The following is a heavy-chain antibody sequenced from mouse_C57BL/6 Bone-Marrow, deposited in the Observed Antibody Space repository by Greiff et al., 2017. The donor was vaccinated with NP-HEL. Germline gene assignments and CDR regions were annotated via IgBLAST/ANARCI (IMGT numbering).Heavy chain of an antibody. Sequence: EVKLVESGGGLVKPGGSLKLSCAASGFTFSSYTMSWVRQTPEKRLEWVATISGGGGNTYYPDSVKGRFTISRDNAKNTLYLQMSSPRSEDTALYYCARHVRSSSGWFAYWGQGTLVTVSA. V-gene: IGHV5-9*01. J-gene: IGHJ3*01. D-gene: IGHD3-1*01. CDR2: ISGGGGNT. CDR1: GFTFSSYT. CDR3: ARHVRSSSGWFAY.